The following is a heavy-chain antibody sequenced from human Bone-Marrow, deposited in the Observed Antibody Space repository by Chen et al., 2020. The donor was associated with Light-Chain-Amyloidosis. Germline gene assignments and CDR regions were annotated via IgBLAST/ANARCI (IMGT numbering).Heavy chain of an antibody. Sequence: EVQLLESGGGLVRPGGSLRLSCAASGFSFHDYAMSWVRQAPGKGLECVSDISDSGGNTNYADSVKGRFTISRDNSKNTLYLDMNSLRVDDTALYYCARDTYYYDNIDYYSWFDPWGQGTLVTVSS. J-gene: IGHJ5*02. CDR1: GFSFHDYA. CDR2: ISDSGGNT. CDR3: ARDTYYYDNIDYYSWFDP. D-gene: IGHD3-22*01. V-gene: IGHV3-23*01.